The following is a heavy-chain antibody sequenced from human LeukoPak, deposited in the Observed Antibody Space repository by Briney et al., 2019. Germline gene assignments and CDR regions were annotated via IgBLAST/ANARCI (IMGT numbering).Heavy chain of an antibody. J-gene: IGHJ4*02. V-gene: IGHV3-23*01. CDR1: GFPFSSYA. CDR3: TILPDDYGDYVAFDY. D-gene: IGHD4-17*01. Sequence: PGGSLRLSCAASGFPFSSYAMSWVRQAPGKGLEWVSGISGRGGTTYYADSVKGRFTISRDNSKNTLYLQMNSLRAEDTAVYYCTILPDDYGDYVAFDYWGQGTLVTVSS. CDR2: ISGRGGTT.